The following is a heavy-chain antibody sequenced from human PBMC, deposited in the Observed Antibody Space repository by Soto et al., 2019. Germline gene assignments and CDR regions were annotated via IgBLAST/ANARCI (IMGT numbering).Heavy chain of an antibody. Sequence: PGESLKISCKGSGYSFTSYWISWVRQMPGKGLEWMGRIDPSDSYTNYSPSSQGHVTISADKSISTAYLQWSSLKASDTAMYYCARGTDSSGWYRYYYYGMDVWGQGTTVTVSS. CDR2: IDPSDSYT. CDR1: GYSFTSYW. J-gene: IGHJ6*02. D-gene: IGHD6-19*01. CDR3: ARGTDSSGWYRYYYYGMDV. V-gene: IGHV5-10-1*01.